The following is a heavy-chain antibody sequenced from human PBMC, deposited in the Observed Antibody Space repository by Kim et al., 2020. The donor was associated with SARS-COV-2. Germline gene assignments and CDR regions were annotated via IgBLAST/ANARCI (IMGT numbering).Heavy chain of an antibody. Sequence: GGSLRLSCAASGFTFSNYGMHWVRQAPGKGLEWVSAITYSGGKKFYADSVKGRFTISRDNSKNTLYLQMNSLRAEDTAVYYCANDLNLVTTDMVVGPRGGLDVWGQGTTVTVSS. CDR1: GFTFSNYG. CDR3: ANDLNLVTTDMVVGPRGGLDV. D-gene: IGHD5-18*01. J-gene: IGHJ6*02. CDR2: ITYSGGKK. V-gene: IGHV3-30*18.